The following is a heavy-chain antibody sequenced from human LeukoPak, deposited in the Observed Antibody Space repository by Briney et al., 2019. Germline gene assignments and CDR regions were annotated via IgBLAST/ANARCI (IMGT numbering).Heavy chain of an antibody. D-gene: IGHD2-2*01. Sequence: SQTLSLTCVISGDGVSTNNAAAWNWFRQSPSRGLEWLGRTYYMSKWFNEYAISVKSRMLINADTSRNQFSLQLNSVTPEDTAMYYCARGTRNAFDSWGQGTLVTVSS. CDR3: ARGTRNAFDS. V-gene: IGHV6-1*01. CDR2: TYYMSKWFN. J-gene: IGHJ4*02. CDR1: GDGVSTNNAAA.